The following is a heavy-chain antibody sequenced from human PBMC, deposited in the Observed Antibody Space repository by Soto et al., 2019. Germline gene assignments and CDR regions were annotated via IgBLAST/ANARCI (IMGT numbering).Heavy chain of an antibody. D-gene: IGHD2-21*01. CDR1: GYSFTSYW. V-gene: IGHV5-51*01. Sequence: GESLKISCKGSGYSFTSYWIGWVRQMPGKGLEWMGIIYPGDSDTRYSPSFQGQVTISADKSISTAYLQWSSLKASDTDMYYCARLAYSGGECYYFYSYYYGMDVWGHGTKVTVYS. CDR3: ARLAYSGGECYYFYSYYYGMDV. CDR2: IYPGDSDT. J-gene: IGHJ6*02.